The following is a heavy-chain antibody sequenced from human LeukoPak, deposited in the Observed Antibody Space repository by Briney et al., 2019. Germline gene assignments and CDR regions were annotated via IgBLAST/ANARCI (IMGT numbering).Heavy chain of an antibody. CDR2: ISSTSIYI. J-gene: IGHJ4*02. V-gene: IGHV3-21*04. D-gene: IGHD3-10*01. CDR3: AKGIYGSGSYY. Sequence: GGSLRLSCAASGFTFSTYSMNWVRQAPGKGLEWVSSISSTSIYIYYADSVKGRFTISRDNSKNTLYLQMNSLRAEDTAVYYCAKGIYGSGSYYWGQGTLVTVSS. CDR1: GFTFSTYS.